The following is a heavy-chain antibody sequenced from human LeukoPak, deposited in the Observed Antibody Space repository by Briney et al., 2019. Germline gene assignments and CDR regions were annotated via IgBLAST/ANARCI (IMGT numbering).Heavy chain of an antibody. V-gene: IGHV4-31*03. CDR2: INHSGST. CDR3: ATAPRVPAATFNYYYYYGMDV. J-gene: IGHJ6*04. CDR1: GGSISSGGYY. Sequence: PSQTLSLTCTVSGGSISSGGYYWSWIRQPPGKGLEWIGEINHSGSTNYNPSLKGRVTISVDTSKNQFSLKLSSVTAADTAVYYCATAPRVPAATFNYYYYYGMDVWGKGTTVTVSS. D-gene: IGHD2-2*01.